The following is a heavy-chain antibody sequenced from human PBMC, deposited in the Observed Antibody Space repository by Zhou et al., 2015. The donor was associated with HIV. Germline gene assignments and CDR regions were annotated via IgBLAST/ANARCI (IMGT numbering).Heavy chain of an antibody. CDR3: ARSPGYNNNWLDP. J-gene: IGHJ5*02. V-gene: IGHV1-8*02. D-gene: IGHD5-24*01. Sequence: QVQLVQSGAEVKKPGSSVKVSCKASGGTFSSYAISWVRQVPGQGLEWMGWMNPSSGNTGYAQKFQGRLTMTRNTAISTAYMELSSLTFEDTAVYYCARSPGYNNNWLDPWGQGTLVSVSS. CDR2: MNPSSGNT. CDR1: GGTFSSYA.